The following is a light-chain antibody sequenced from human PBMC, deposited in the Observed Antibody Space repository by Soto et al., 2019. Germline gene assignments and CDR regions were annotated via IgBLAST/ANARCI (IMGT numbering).Light chain of an antibody. CDR2: ANT. CDR3: QANDSSVGVFYV. V-gene: IGLV1-40*01. Sequence: QCVLTQPPSVSGAPLQRVTISCTGSSSNIGAGYDVHWYQQLPGRAPKLLIYANTNRPSGVPDRFSGSSSGPSASLAITGPRAGDEADNPCQANDSSVGVFYVCGGGTKVT. J-gene: IGLJ1*01. CDR1: SSNIGAGYD.